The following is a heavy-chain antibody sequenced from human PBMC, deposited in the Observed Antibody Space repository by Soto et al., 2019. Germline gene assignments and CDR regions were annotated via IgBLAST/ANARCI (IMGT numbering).Heavy chain of an antibody. V-gene: IGHV1-69*05. CDR1: GGTFSSYA. CDR3: ARVYTRIAAHSNWFDP. D-gene: IGHD6-13*01. J-gene: IGHJ5*02. CDR2: IIPIFVTA. Sequence: QVQLVQSGAEVKKPGSSAKVSCKASGGTFSSYAISWVRQAPGQGLEWMGGIIPIFVTANYAQKFQGRVTITPDESTSSAYLDLSSLRSEDTAVYYCARVYTRIAAHSNWFDPWGQGTLVPVSS.